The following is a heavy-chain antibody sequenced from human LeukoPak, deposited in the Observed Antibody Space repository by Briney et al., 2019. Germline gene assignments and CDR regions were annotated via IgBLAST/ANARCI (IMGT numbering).Heavy chain of an antibody. Sequence: SSETLSLTCAVYGGSFSGYYWSWIRQPPGKGLEWIGEINHSGSTNYNPSLKSRVTISVDTSKNQFSLELNSVTVADTAVCYCARHDQVSTSSPKFNDAFDIWGQGTMVTVSS. CDR1: GGSFSGYY. D-gene: IGHD2-2*01. V-gene: IGHV4-34*01. CDR2: INHSGST. CDR3: ARHDQVSTSSPKFNDAFDI. J-gene: IGHJ3*02.